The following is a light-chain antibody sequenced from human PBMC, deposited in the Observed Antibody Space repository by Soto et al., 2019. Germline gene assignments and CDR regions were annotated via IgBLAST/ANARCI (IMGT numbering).Light chain of an antibody. Sequence: DVQMTQSPSTLSASVEDRVTITCRASQSIRSWLAWYQQKPGKAPQLLIYDASNLESGVPSRFSGSGSGTEFTLTISSLQPDDFATYYCQQYDSFSKTFGRGTKVDIK. CDR3: QQYDSFSKT. CDR2: DAS. J-gene: IGKJ1*01. V-gene: IGKV1-5*01. CDR1: QSIRSW.